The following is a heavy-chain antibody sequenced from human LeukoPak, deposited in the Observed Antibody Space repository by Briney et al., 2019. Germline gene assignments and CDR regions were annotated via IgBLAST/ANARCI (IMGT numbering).Heavy chain of an antibody. CDR1: GGSFSGYY. J-gene: IGHJ4*02. CDR3: ARGRYSYGLGRYFDY. D-gene: IGHD5-18*01. Sequence: SETLSLTCAVYGGSFSGYYRSWIRQPPGKGLEWIGEINHSGSTNYNPSLKSRVTISVDTSKNQFSLKLSSVTAADTAVYYCARGRYSYGLGRYFDYWGQGTLVTVSS. V-gene: IGHV4-34*01. CDR2: INHSGST.